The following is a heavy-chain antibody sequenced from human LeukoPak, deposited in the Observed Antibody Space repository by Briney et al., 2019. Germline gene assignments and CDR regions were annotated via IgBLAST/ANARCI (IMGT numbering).Heavy chain of an antibody. J-gene: IGHJ4*02. D-gene: IGHD6-13*01. CDR3: ARGGTAAAVT. V-gene: IGHV4-39*07. Sequence: PSETLSLTCTVSGGSISSSSYYWGWIRQPPGKGLEWIGSIYYGGSTYYNPSLKSRVTISVDTSKNQFSLKLSSVTAADTAVYYCARGGTAAAVTWGQGTLVTVSS. CDR1: GGSISSSSYY. CDR2: IYYGGST.